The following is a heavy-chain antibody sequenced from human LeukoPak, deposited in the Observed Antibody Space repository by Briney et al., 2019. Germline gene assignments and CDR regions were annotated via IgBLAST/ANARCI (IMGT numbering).Heavy chain of an antibody. V-gene: IGHV3-30-3*01. CDR3: ARDGHGIAAAARTDYYFDY. CDR1: GFTFSSYA. J-gene: IGHJ4*02. Sequence: PGGSLRLSCAASGFTFSSYAMHWVRQAPGKGLEWVAVISYDGSNKYYADSVKGRFTISRDNSENTLYLQMNSLRAEDTAVYYCARDGHGIAAAARTDYYFDYWGQGTLVTVSS. D-gene: IGHD6-13*01. CDR2: ISYDGSNK.